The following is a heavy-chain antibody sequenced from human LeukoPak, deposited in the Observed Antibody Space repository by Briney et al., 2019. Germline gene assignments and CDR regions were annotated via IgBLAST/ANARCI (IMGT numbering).Heavy chain of an antibody. D-gene: IGHD3-9*01. Sequence: GGSLRLSCAASGFTFSSYWMSWVRQAPGKGLEWVANIKQDGSEKYYVDSVKGRFTISRDNAKNSLYLQMNSLRAEDTAVYYCAREANYDILTGYYTFDYWGQGTLVTVSS. CDR1: GFTFSSYW. CDR2: IKQDGSEK. CDR3: AREANYDILTGYYTFDY. V-gene: IGHV3-7*01. J-gene: IGHJ4*02.